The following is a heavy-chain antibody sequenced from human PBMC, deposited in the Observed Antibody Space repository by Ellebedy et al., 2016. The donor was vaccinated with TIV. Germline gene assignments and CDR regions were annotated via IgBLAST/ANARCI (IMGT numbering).Heavy chain of an antibody. V-gene: IGHV4-39*01. CDR3: ARWFGELLYVRWFDP. CDR1: GDSISRSSSY. J-gene: IGHJ5*02. Sequence: SETLSLTCTVSGDSISRSSSYWGWIRQPPGKGLEWIGSIYYTGSTDYNPSLKSRVAISADTSKNQFSLRLSSVTAAETAVYYCARWFGELLYVRWFDPWGQGTLVTVSS. CDR2: IYYTGST. D-gene: IGHD3-10*01.